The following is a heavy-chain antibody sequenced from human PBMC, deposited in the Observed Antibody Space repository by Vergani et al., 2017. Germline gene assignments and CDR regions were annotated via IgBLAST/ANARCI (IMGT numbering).Heavy chain of an antibody. J-gene: IGHJ4*02. CDR2: ISWNSGSI. Sequence: EVQLVESGGGLVQPGRSLRLSCAASGFTFDDYAMHWVRQAPGKGLEWVSGISWNSGSIGYADSVKGRFTISRDNAKNSLYLQMNSLRAEDTALYYCAKKITIFGVVIGDWGQGTLVTVSS. CDR1: GFTFDDYA. V-gene: IGHV3-9*01. D-gene: IGHD3-3*01. CDR3: AKKITIFGVVIGD.